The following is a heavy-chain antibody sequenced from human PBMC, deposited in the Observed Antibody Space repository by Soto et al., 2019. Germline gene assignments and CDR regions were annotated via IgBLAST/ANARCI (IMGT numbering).Heavy chain of an antibody. J-gene: IGHJ3*02. D-gene: IGHD3-3*01. Sequence: EVQLVESGGGLIQPGGSLRLSCAAPGFTVTYNYVTWVRQAPGKGLEWVSLICADGNTYYIDSVKGRFTGSRDHSQNTLYLQMDSLRDEDTAMYYCATPYFYGGWAFDIWGQGTMVTVSS. CDR3: ATPYFYGGWAFDI. CDR1: GFTVTYNY. V-gene: IGHV3-53*01. CDR2: ICADGNT.